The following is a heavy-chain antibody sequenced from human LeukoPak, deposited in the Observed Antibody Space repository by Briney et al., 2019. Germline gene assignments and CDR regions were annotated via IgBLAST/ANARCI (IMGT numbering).Heavy chain of an antibody. J-gene: IGHJ4*02. CDR3: ARDYCSSTSCYVFDY. Sequence: ASVKVSCKASGYTFTSYYMHWVRQAPGQGLEWMGIINPSGGSTSYAQKFQGRVTMTGDTSTSTVYMELSSLRSEDTAVYYCARDYCSSTSCYVFDYWGQGTLVTVSS. CDR1: GYTFTSYY. D-gene: IGHD2-2*01. CDR2: INPSGGST. V-gene: IGHV1-46*01.